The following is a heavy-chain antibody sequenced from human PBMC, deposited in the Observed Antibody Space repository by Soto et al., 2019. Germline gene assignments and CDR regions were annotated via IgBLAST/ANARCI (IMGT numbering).Heavy chain of an antibody. D-gene: IGHD3-16*01. Sequence: QVQLRESGPGLVKPSQTLSLTCTVSVDSFSSGNKCWSWIRQPPGKGLGWIGYIYSSGSTYYNPSVKSRLSSSLHKSDNQFSLKFDSVTDADSYVYYCARVPSPFDYYSGMDVWGHGTTVTVSS. CDR1: VDSFSSGNKC. CDR3: ARVPSPFDYYSGMDV. J-gene: IGHJ6*02. CDR2: IYSSGST. V-gene: IGHV4-30-4*01.